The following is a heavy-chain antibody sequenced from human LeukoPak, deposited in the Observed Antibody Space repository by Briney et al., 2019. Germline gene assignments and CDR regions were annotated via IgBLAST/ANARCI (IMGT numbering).Heavy chain of an antibody. J-gene: IGHJ6*03. CDR1: GYTFTGYY. CDR3: ARAVVPAANNYYYYYYMDV. CDR2: INPNSGGT. D-gene: IGHD2-2*01. Sequence: ASVTVSCKASGYTFTGYYMHWVRQAPGQGLEWMGWINPNSGGTNYAQKFQGRVTMTRDTSISTAYMELSRLRSDDTAVYYCARAVVPAANNYYYYYYMDVWGKGTTVTVSS. V-gene: IGHV1-2*02.